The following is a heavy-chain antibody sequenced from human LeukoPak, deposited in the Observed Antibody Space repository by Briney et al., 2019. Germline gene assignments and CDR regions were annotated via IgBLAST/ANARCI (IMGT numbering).Heavy chain of an antibody. CDR2: INSNSGVK. CDR1: GFTLTGNY. J-gene: IGHJ4*02. CDR3: ARDLYDSSGYYYFNY. V-gene: IGHV1-2*02. D-gene: IGHD3-22*01. Sequence: ASVTLSCTASGFTLTGNYIGWVRHAPGQGVGWMGWINSNSGVKRYDQKFQGRVTMTRDTTITTAYMELSRLRSDDTAVYYCARDLYDSSGYYYFNYWGQGTLVTVSS.